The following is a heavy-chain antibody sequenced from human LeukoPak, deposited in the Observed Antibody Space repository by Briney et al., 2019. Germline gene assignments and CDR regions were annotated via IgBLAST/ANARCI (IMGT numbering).Heavy chain of an antibody. CDR2: IYYSGST. CDR1: GGSISSYY. Sequence: SETLSLTCTVSGGSISSYYWSWIRQPPGKGLEWIGYIYYSGSTNYNPSLKSRVTISVDTSKNQFSLKLSSVTAADTAVYYCAREGGASYYDASDYGDRPGLRAFDIWGQGTMVTVSS. CDR3: AREGGASYYDASDYGDRPGLRAFDI. J-gene: IGHJ3*02. D-gene: IGHD3-22*01. V-gene: IGHV4-59*01.